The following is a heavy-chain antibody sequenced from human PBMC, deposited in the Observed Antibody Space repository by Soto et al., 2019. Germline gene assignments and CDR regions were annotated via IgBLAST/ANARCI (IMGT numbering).Heavy chain of an antibody. Sequence: ASVKVSCKASGYSFTDYYIHCVRQAPGQGLEWLGRINPKSGGASTAQKFQGGVTMTTDTSISTASMELTRLTSDDTAIYYCARGDSTDCSNGVCSFFYNHDMDVWG. D-gene: IGHD2-8*01. CDR3: ARGDSTDCSNGVCSFFYNHDMDV. CDR2: INPKSGGA. CDR1: GYSFTDYY. V-gene: IGHV1-2*06. J-gene: IGHJ6*02.